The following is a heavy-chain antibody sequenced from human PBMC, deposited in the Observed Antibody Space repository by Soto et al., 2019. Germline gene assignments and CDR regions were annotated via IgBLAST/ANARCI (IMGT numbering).Heavy chain of an antibody. Sequence: SETLSFTCTVSVGSISSGYYYLSWILHPPGKGLEWIGYIYYSGSTYYNPSLKSRVTISLETSKNQFSLKLSSVTAADTAVYYCARDFGSGYLGALDAFDVWGQGTIVTVSS. CDR2: IYYSGST. CDR1: VGSISSGYYY. J-gene: IGHJ3*01. CDR3: ARDFGSGYLGALDAFDV. V-gene: IGHV4-30-4*01. D-gene: IGHD3-22*01.